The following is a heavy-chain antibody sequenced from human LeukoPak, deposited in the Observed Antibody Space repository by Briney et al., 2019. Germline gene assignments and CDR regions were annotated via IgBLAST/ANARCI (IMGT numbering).Heavy chain of an antibody. J-gene: IGHJ4*02. CDR2: IIPIFGTA. CDR3: ARRGVVPAAHTFDY. D-gene: IGHD2-2*01. Sequence: SVKVSCKASGGTFSSYAISWVRQAPGQGLEWMGGIIPIFGTANYAQKFQGRVTITADESTSTAYMELSSLRSEDTAVYYCARRGVVPAAHTFDYWGQGTLVTVSS. CDR1: GGTFSSYA. V-gene: IGHV1-69*13.